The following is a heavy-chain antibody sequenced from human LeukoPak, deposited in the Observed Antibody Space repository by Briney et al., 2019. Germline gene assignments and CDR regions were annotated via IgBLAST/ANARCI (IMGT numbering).Heavy chain of an antibody. V-gene: IGHV3-7*01. Sequence: PGGSLRLSCAASGFTFSSYWMSWVRQAPGKGLEWVANIKQDGSEKYYVDSVKGRFTISRDNAKNSLYLQMNSLRAEDTAVYYCARDPRYDSSGYYRQSTDYWGQGTLVTVSS. J-gene: IGHJ4*02. CDR2: IKQDGSEK. CDR3: ARDPRYDSSGYYRQSTDY. D-gene: IGHD3-22*01. CDR1: GFTFSSYW.